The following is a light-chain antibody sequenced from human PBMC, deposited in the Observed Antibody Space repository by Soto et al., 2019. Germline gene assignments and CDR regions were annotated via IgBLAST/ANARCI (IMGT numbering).Light chain of an antibody. Sequence: QSVLTQPPSASGTPGQRVTISCSGSSSNIGSNYVYWYQQLPGTAPKLLIYRNNQRPSGVPDRFSGSKSGTSASLAISGLRSEDEADYYCVAWDDSLREVFGGGTKLTVL. CDR1: SSNIGSNY. CDR2: RNN. CDR3: VAWDDSLREV. J-gene: IGLJ2*01. V-gene: IGLV1-47*01.